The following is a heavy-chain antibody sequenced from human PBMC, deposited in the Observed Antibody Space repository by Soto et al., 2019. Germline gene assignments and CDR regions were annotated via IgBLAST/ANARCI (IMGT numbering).Heavy chain of an antibody. J-gene: IGHJ6*02. CDR2: INPGGGRT. D-gene: IGHD1-26*01. CDR1: GYSFNSFY. CDR3: ARDMHPTTPYYYYYGIDV. Sequence: QVHLVQSGAEVKKPGATMKVSCKASGYSFNSFYVHWVRQAPGQGLEWLGLINPGGGRTTYAQKFQCRVTVTRHTSTSIVYMELSSLRSEDTAVYYCARDMHPTTPYYYYYGIDVWGQGTTVTVSS. V-gene: IGHV1-46*02.